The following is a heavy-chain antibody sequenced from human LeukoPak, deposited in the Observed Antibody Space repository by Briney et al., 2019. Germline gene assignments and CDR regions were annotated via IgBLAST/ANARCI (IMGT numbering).Heavy chain of an antibody. CDR3: ARDGDARHGYSYDY. J-gene: IGHJ4*02. V-gene: IGHV3-30-3*01. CDR2: ISYDGSNK. CDR1: GFTFSSYA. D-gene: IGHD5-18*01. Sequence: GGSLRLSCAASGFTFSSYAMHWVRQAPGKGLEWVAVISYDGSNKYYADSVKGRFTISRDNSKNTLYLQMNSLRAEDTAVYYCARDGDARHGYSYDYWGQGTLVTVSS.